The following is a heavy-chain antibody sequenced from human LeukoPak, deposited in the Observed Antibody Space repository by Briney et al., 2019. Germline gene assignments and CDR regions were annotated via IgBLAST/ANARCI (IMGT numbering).Heavy chain of an antibody. CDR3: ARLHVRGWFDP. Sequence: SETLSLTCTVSGGSVSSSSYYWSWIRQPPGKGLEWIGYIYYSGSTNYNPSLKSRVTISVDTSKNQFSLKLSSVTAADTAVYYCARLHVRGWFDPWGQGTLVAVSS. CDR1: GGSVSSSSYY. J-gene: IGHJ5*02. D-gene: IGHD2/OR15-2a*01. CDR2: IYYSGST. V-gene: IGHV4-61*01.